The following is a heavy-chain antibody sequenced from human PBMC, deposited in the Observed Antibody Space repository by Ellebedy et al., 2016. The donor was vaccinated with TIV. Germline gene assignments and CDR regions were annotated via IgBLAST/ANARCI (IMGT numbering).Heavy chain of an antibody. CDR2: ISSSGAYR. V-gene: IGHV3-21*01. J-gene: IGHJ4*02. Sequence: GESLKISCAASGFAFSTYGMNWVRQAPGKGLEWVSSISSSGAYRYHADSMEVRFTISRDNAKNSLYLQMNSLRADDTAVYYCAREKSGHKWNDGFDSWGQGTLVTVSS. CDR1: GFAFSTYG. D-gene: IGHD1-1*01. CDR3: AREKSGHKWNDGFDS.